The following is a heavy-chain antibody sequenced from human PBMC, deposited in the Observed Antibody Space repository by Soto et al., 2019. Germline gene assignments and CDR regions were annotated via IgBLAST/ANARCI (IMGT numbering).Heavy chain of an antibody. D-gene: IGHD2-8*01. CDR2: IAVGSGYT. CDR1: GFTFSSSS. CDR3: AADATAWQQMVPSDY. V-gene: IGHV1-58*01. Sequence: SVKVSCKASGFTFSSSSVQWVRQARGQRLEWIGWIAVGSGYTNYAQRFQDRVTLTRDMSTATTYMELSRLTSEDTAIYYCAADATAWQQMVPSDYWGQGTLVTVSS. J-gene: IGHJ4*02.